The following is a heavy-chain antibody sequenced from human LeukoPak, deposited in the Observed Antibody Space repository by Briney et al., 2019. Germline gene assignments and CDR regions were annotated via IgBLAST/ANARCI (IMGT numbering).Heavy chain of an antibody. Sequence: GGSVRLSCAASGFTFSNYVMSWVRQAPGKGLEWVSSISGSGGNTYYAESVKGRFTISRDNSKNTLYLQMNSLRAEDTAVYYCAEEVGATYPTFDYWGQGTQVTASS. CDR2: ISGSGGNT. V-gene: IGHV3-23*01. CDR1: GFTFSNYV. J-gene: IGHJ4*02. D-gene: IGHD1-26*01. CDR3: AEEVGATYPTFDY.